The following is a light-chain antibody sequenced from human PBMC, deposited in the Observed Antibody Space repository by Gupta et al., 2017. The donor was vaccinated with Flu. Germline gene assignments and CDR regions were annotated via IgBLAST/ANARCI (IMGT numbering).Light chain of an antibody. CDR3: QQTYDYPWT. CDR2: GSS. V-gene: IGKV1-39*01. CDR1: QSVTWN. J-gene: IGKJ1*01. Sequence: PSYLSASVGDRVTIACRASQSVTWNLNWYQQKPGFAPRLLIYGSSTLQPGVASRFSGSGSGTDFTLTISNLQPEDFATYSCQQTYDYPWTFGQGTKV.